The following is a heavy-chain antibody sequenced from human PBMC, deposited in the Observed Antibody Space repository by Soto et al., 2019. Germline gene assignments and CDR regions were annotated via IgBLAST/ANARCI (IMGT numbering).Heavy chain of an antibody. V-gene: IGHV2-5*01. J-gene: IGHJ6*01. CDR1: GFSLSTGGVA. CDR2: IFWNDDK. Sequence: QITLEESAPTLVRPTQTLTLSCIFSGFSLSTGGVAVCWIRQPPGQDLEWLALIFWNDDKLYSPYLKTSHIDTKDTSKNHVVHTMTNVDPVDTVTYYCENKLRYLDTLDVWGRGTTVTVSS. CDR3: ENKLRYLDTLDV. D-gene: IGHD3-9*01.